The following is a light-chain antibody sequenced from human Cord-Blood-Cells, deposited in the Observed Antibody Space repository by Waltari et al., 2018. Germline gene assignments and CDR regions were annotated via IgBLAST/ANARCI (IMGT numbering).Light chain of an antibody. CDR1: QGISNY. Sequence: DIKMNQSPYSLSASVGDRVTITCRPSQGISNYLAWYQQKTGKVPKLLIYAASTLQSGVPSRFSGSGSGTDFTLTISSLQPEYVATYYCQKYNSAPLTFGGGTKLEIK. CDR3: QKYNSAPLT. J-gene: IGKJ4*01. V-gene: IGKV1-27*01. CDR2: AAS.